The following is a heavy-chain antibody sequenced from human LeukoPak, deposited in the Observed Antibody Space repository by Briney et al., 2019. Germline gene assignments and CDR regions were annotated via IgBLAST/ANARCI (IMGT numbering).Heavy chain of an antibody. Sequence: PSETLSLTCAVYGGSFSGYYWSWIRQPPGKGLEWIGEINHSGSTNYNPSLKSRVTISVDTSKNQFSLKLSSVTAADTAVYYCARSSGRPGQDSSGYYYMDDAFDIWGQGTMVTVSS. CDR2: INHSGST. J-gene: IGHJ3*02. CDR3: ARSSGRPGQDSSGYYYMDDAFDI. CDR1: GGSFSGYY. V-gene: IGHV4-34*01. D-gene: IGHD3-22*01.